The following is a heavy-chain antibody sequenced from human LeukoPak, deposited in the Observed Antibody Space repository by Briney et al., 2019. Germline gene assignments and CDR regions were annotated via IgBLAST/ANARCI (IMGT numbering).Heavy chain of an antibody. J-gene: IGHJ4*02. Sequence: SETLSLTCAVSGGSISSSNWWSWVRQPPGKGLEWIGEIYHSGSTNYNPSLKSRVTISVDKSKNQFSLKLSSVTAADTAVYYCATFGSGSYSNDYWGQGTLVTVSS. V-gene: IGHV4-4*02. D-gene: IGHD3-10*01. CDR1: GGSISSSNW. CDR2: IYHSGST. CDR3: ATFGSGSYSNDY.